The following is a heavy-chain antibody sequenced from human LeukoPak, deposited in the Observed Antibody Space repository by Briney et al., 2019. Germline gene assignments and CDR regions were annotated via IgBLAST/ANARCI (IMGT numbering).Heavy chain of an antibody. J-gene: IGHJ6*02. V-gene: IGHV4-34*01. D-gene: IGHD3-10*01. CDR1: GGSFSGYY. CDR2: INHSGST. CDR3: ARTVAILLWFGELLSSYYYYGMDV. Sequence: SETLSVTCAVYGGSFSGYYWSWIRQPPGKGLEWIGEINHSGSTNYNPSLKSRVTISVDTSKNQFSLKLGSVTAADTAVYYCARTVAILLWFGELLSSYYYYGMDVWGQGTTVTVSS.